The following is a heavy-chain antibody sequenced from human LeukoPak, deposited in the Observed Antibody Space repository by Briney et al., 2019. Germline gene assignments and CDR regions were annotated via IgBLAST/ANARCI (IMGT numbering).Heavy chain of an antibody. D-gene: IGHD3-22*01. J-gene: IGHJ4*02. CDR2: IYYSGST. Sequence: SETLCLTCTVSGGSISTTNYYWGWIRQPPGKGPEWLGSIYYSGSTYYNPSLKSRVTISVDTSKNQFSLKLSSVTAADTAVYYCARGPRTFPYYYDGSADYWGQGTLVTVSS. V-gene: IGHV4-39*02. CDR3: ARGPRTFPYYYDGSADY. CDR1: GGSISTTNYY.